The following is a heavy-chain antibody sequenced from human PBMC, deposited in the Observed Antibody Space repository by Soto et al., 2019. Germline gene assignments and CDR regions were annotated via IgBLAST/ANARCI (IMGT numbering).Heavy chain of an antibody. J-gene: IGHJ5*02. CDR2: INHSGST. V-gene: IGHV4-34*01. CDR3: ARVWCSGGSCYFFPRLRQNWFDP. CDR1: GGSISSDGYY. Sequence: SETLSLTCAVSGGSISSDGYYWSWIRQPPGKGLEWIGEINHSGSTNYNPSLKSRVTISVDTSKNQFSLKLSSVTAADTAVYYCARVWCSGGSCYFFPRLRQNWFDPWGQGTLVTVSS. D-gene: IGHD2-15*01.